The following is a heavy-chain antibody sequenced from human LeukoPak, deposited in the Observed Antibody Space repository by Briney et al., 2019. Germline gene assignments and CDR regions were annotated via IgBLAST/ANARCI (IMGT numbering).Heavy chain of an antibody. CDR3: AVGVNQEMATIFDAFDI. Sequence: ASVKVSCKASGYTFTSYDINWVRQATGQGLEWMGWMNPNSGNTGYAQKFQGRVTITRNTSISTAYMELSSLRSEDTAVYYCAVGVNQEMATIFDAFDIWGQGTMVTVSS. CDR1: GYTFTSYD. J-gene: IGHJ3*02. CDR2: MNPNSGNT. D-gene: IGHD5-24*01. V-gene: IGHV1-8*03.